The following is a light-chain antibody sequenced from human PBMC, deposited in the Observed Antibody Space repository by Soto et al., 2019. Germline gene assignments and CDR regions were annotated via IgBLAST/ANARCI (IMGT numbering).Light chain of an antibody. V-gene: IGKV1-9*01. Sequence: IQLTQSPSSLSASVGDRVTITCRASQGISSSLAWYQQKPGKAPILLIYAASTLQSGVPSRFSGSGSGTDFTLTISSLQPEDFAIYFCQQLNTYPFTFGGGTKVEI. CDR1: QGISSS. CDR3: QQLNTYPFT. CDR2: AAS. J-gene: IGKJ4*01.